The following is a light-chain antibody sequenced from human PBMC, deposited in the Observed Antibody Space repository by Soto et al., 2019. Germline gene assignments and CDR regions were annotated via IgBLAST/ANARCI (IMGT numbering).Light chain of an antibody. CDR2: EVS. Sequence: QSALTQPASVSGSPGQSITISCTGTSSDVGGYNYVSWYQQHPGKAPKLMIYEVSNRPSGVSNRFSGSKSGTTASLTISGLQAEDEADYYCSSYTSSSTLYVFGTGTKGTVL. J-gene: IGLJ1*01. CDR3: SSYTSSSTLYV. V-gene: IGLV2-14*01. CDR1: SSDVGGYNY.